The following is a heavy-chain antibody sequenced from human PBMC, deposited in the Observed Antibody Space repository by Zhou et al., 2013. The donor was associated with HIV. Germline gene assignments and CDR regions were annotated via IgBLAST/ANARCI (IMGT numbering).Heavy chain of an antibody. CDR1: GYTLTDLL. CDR2: FDPEHRET. D-gene: IGHD4-4*01. Sequence: QVQLVQSGAEVKKLGASVKVSCKVSGYTLTDLLIHWVRQAPGGGLEWMGRFDPEHRETTYSQKFQDRVTLTGDISTDTAYFEATSLTSDDTAMYYCAIDRVLQQRLENTLAIWGQGTLVSVSS. V-gene: IGHV1-24*01. CDR3: AIDRVLQQRLENTLAI. J-gene: IGHJ3*02.